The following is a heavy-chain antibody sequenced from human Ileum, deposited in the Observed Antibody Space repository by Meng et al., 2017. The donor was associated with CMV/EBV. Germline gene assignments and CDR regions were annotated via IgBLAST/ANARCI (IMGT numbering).Heavy chain of an antibody. CDR1: GFIFSNYW. J-gene: IGHJ4*02. V-gene: IGHV3-7*01. D-gene: IGHD1-26*01. CDR3: ARWGEEGATFGFDY. Sequence: GGSLRLSCAASGFIFSNYWMSWARQAPGKGLEWVANIKQDGSEKYYVDSVRGRFTISRDNAKNSLYLQMNSLRAEDTAVYYCARWGEEGATFGFDYWGQGTLVTVSS. CDR2: IKQDGSEK.